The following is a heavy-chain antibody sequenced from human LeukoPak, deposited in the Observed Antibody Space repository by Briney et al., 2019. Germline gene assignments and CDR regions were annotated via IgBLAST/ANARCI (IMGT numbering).Heavy chain of an antibody. CDR1: GYTFTSYY. CDR2: INPSGGST. CDR3: ARGSYDYYYMDV. D-gene: IGHD3-16*01. J-gene: IGHJ6*03. V-gene: IGHV1-46*01. Sequence: ASVTVSFKASGYTFTSYYMHLVRHAPGQGLEWMGIINPSGGSTSYAQKFQGRVTMTRDMSTTTVYMELSRLRSEDTAVYYCARGSYDYYYMDVWGKGTTVTVSS.